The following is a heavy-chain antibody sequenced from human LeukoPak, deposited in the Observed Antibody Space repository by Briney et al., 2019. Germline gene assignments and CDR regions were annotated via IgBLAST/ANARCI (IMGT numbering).Heavy chain of an antibody. CDR1: GFTFGDYA. CDR2: ISGSGGST. J-gene: IGHJ4*02. D-gene: IGHD3-10*01. Sequence: GGSLRLSCTASGFTFGDYAMSWVRQAPGKGLEWVSAISGSGGSTYYADSVKGRFTISRDNSKNTLYLQMNSLRAEDTAVYYCAKVLRGSGSYYLGFDYWGQGTLVTVSS. V-gene: IGHV3-23*01. CDR3: AKVLRGSGSYYLGFDY.